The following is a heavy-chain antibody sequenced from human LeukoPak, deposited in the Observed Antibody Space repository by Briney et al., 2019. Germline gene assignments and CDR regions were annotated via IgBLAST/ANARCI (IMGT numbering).Heavy chain of an antibody. V-gene: IGHV3-23*01. Sequence: PGGSLRLSCAASGFTFSSYAMSWVRQAPGKGLEWVSAISGSGGSTYYADSVKGRITISRDNAKNSLYLQMNSLRVEDTAVYFCARWGSELPDDAFDIWGQGTMVTVSS. J-gene: IGHJ3*02. D-gene: IGHD6-25*01. CDR3: ARWGSELPDDAFDI. CDR1: GFTFSSYA. CDR2: ISGSGGST.